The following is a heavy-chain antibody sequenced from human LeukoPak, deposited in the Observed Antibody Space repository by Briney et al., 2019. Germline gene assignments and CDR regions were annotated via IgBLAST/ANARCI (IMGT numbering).Heavy chain of an antibody. CDR3: ARGLRRVAATWTFVS. D-gene: IGHD2-15*01. CDR1: GGSFSGYY. CDR2: INHSGST. J-gene: IGHJ4*02. Sequence: SETLSLTCAVYGGSFSGYYWSWIRQPPGKGLEWIGEINHSGSTNYNPSLKSRVTISVDTSKNQFSLKLSSVTAADTAVYYCARGLRRVAATWTFVSWGQGTLVTVSS. V-gene: IGHV4-34*01.